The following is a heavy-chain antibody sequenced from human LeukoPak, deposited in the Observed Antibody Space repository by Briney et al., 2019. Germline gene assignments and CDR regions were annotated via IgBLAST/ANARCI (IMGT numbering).Heavy chain of an antibody. CDR3: ARVADYGSGSHLFDY. CDR1: GYTFTAYY. J-gene: IGHJ4*02. CDR2: INPNSGGT. V-gene: IGHV1-2*02. Sequence: GASVKVSCKASGYTFTAYYIRWVRQAPGQGLEWMGWINPNSGGTNYAQRFQGRVTMTADTSTTTAYMELRSLRSDDTAVYYCARVADYGSGSHLFDYWGQGTLVAVSS. D-gene: IGHD3-10*01.